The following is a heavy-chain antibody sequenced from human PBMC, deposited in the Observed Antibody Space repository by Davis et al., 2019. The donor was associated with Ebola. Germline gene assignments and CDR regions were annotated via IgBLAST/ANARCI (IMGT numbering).Heavy chain of an antibody. CDR3: ARDRTVTTAVYYGMDV. J-gene: IGHJ6*02. D-gene: IGHD4-17*01. Sequence: SVKVSCKASGGTFSSYAISWVRQAPGQGLEWMGGIIPIFGTANYAQKFQGRVTITADESTSTAYMELSSLRSEDTAVYYCARDRTVTTAVYYGMDVWGQGTTVTVSS. CDR1: GGTFSSYA. CDR2: IIPIFGTA. V-gene: IGHV1-69*13.